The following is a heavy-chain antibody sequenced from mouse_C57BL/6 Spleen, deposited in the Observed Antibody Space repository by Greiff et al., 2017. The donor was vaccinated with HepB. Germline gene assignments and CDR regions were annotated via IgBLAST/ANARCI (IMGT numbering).Heavy chain of an antibody. CDR2: IDPSDSYT. CDR1: GYTFTSYW. Sequence: VQLQQPGAELVMPGASVKLSCKASGYTFTSYWMHWVKQRPGQGLEWIGEIDPSDSYTNYNQKFKGKATLTVDTSSSTAYMQLSSLTSEDSAVYYCARDGSSYDYYAMDYWGQGTSVTVSS. J-gene: IGHJ4*01. CDR3: ARDGSSYDYYAMDY. D-gene: IGHD1-1*01. V-gene: IGHV1-69*01.